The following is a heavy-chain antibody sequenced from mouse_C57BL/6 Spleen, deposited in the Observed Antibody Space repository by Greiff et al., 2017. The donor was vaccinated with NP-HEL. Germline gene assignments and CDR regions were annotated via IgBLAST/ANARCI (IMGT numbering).Heavy chain of an antibody. CDR3: GRWGGWDVSFAY. V-gene: IGHV1-18*01. D-gene: IGHD4-1*01. CDR2: INPNNGGT. CDR1: GYTFTDYN. J-gene: IGHJ3*01. Sequence: EVQLQQSGPELVKPGASVKIPCKASGYTFTDYNMDWVKQSHGKSLEWIGDINPNNGGTIYNQKFKGKATLTVDKSSSTAYMELRSLTSEDTAVYYCGRWGGWDVSFAYWGQGTLVTVSA.